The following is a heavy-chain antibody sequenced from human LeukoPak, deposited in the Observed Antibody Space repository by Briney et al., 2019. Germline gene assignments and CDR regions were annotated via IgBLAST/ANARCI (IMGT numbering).Heavy chain of an antibody. V-gene: IGHV3-20*04. CDR3: ARESHGYCSGGSCYGLDY. CDR1: GFTVSSNY. J-gene: IGHJ4*02. D-gene: IGHD2-15*01. Sequence: GGSLRLSCAASGFTVSSNYMNWVRQAPGKGLEWVSGINWNGGSTGYADSVKGRFTISRDNAKNSLYLQMNSLRAEDTALYYCARESHGYCSGGSCYGLDYWGQGTLVTVSS. CDR2: INWNGGST.